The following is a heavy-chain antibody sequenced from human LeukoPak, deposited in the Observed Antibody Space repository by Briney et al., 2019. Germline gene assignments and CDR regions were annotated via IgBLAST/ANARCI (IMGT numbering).Heavy chain of an antibody. CDR2: ISYDGINK. J-gene: IGHJ4*02. V-gene: IGHV3-30-3*01. Sequence: GGSLRLSCAASGFTFSSYAMHWVRQAPGKGLEWVALISYDGINKYYADSVKGRFTISRDNSKNTLYLQMNSLGAEDTAVYYCAKANGNWNDRLLDYWGQGTLVTVSS. CDR1: GFTFSSYA. CDR3: AKANGNWNDRLLDY. D-gene: IGHD1-20*01.